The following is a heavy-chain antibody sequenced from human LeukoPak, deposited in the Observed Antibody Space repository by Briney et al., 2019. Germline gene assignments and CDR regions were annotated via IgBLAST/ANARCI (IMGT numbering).Heavy chain of an antibody. D-gene: IGHD1/OR15-1a*01. CDR1: GVSINPYF. V-gene: IGHV4-59*01. CDR2: VYYTGIT. J-gene: IGHJ4*02. CDR3: ASQLGGTTFH. Sequence: SETLSLTCTVSGVSINPYFWSWIRQPPGKGLEWIGYVYYTGITNYNPSLKSRVSISLDTSKNQFSLRLNSVTAAETAVYYCASQLGGTTFHWGQGTLITVSS.